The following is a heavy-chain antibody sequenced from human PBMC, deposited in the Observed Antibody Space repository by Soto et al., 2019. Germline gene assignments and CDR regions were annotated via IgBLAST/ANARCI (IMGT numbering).Heavy chain of an antibody. D-gene: IGHD5-12*01. CDR1: GYTFTSYY. CDR3: ASWYSGYDYRGGHAFEI. V-gene: IGHV1-46*03. Sequence: ASVKVSCKASGYTFTSYYMHWVRQAPGQGLEWMGIINPSGGSTSYAQKFQGRVTMTRDTSTSTVYMELSSLRSEDTAVYYCASWYSGYDYRGGHAFEIWGQGTMVTGSS. CDR2: INPSGGST. J-gene: IGHJ3*02.